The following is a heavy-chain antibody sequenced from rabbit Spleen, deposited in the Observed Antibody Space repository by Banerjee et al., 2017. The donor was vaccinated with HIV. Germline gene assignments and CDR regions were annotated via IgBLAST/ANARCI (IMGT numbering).Heavy chain of an antibody. V-gene: IGHV1S45*01. CDR3: ARGDGGGFDP. CDR2: IDAGSSGFA. J-gene: IGHJ2*01. CDR1: GVSFSGDSY. Sequence: QEQLEESGGDLVKPGASLTLTCIASGVSFSGDSYMCWVRQAPGKGLEWIACIDAGSSGFAYCASWAKGRFTISKTSSTPVTLQMTSLTAADTSTDCCARGDGGGFDPWGPGTLVTVS. D-gene: IGHD3-1*01.